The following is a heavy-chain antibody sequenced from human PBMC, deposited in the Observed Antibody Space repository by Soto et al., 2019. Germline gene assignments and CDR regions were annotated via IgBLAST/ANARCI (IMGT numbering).Heavy chain of an antibody. J-gene: IGHJ6*02. CDR1: GGSISSYY. CDR3: ARNAYGSGSYYWYYYGMDV. Sequence: PSETLSLTCTVSGGSISSYYWSWIRQPPGKGLEWIGYIYYSGSTNYNPSLKSRVTISVDTSKNQFSLKLSSVTAADTAVYYCARNAYGSGSYYWYYYGMDVWGQGTTVTVSS. CDR2: IYYSGST. V-gene: IGHV4-59*01. D-gene: IGHD3-10*01.